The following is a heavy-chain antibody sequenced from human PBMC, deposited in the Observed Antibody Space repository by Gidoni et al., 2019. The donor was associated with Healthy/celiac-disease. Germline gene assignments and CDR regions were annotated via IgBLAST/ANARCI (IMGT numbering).Heavy chain of an antibody. J-gene: IGHJ6*02. CDR3: ARDGYSSSNLYYYYGMDV. V-gene: IGHV1-69*01. CDR2: IIPIFGTA. D-gene: IGHD6-13*01. CDR1: GGTFSSYA. Sequence: KKPGSSVKVSCKASGGTFSSYAISWVRQAPGQGLEWMGGIIPIFGTANYAQKFQGRVTITADESTSTAYMELSSLRSEDTAVYYCARDGYSSSNLYYYYGMDVWGQGTTVTVSS.